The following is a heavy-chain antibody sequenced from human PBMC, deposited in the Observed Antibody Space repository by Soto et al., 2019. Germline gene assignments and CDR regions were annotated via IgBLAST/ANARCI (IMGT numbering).Heavy chain of an antibody. Sequence: EVQLLESGGGLVQPGGSLRLSCAASGFTFSSYSMNWVRQAPGKGLEWVSTISGSTGNTYYADSVKGRFTISRDNSKNTLYLQMNSLRAEDTAVYYCAKDLGELLFDYFDYWCQGTLVTVSS. CDR2: ISGSTGNT. CDR1: GFTFSSYS. J-gene: IGHJ4*02. CDR3: AKDLGELLFDYFDY. V-gene: IGHV3-23*01. D-gene: IGHD3-10*01.